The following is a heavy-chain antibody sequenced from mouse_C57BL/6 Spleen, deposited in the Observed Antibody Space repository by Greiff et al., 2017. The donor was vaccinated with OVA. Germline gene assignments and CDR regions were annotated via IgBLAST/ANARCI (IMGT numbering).Heavy chain of an antibody. J-gene: IGHJ1*03. CDR3: AREPRGGYFDV. D-gene: IGHD3-3*01. V-gene: IGHV1-82*01. CDR2: IYPGDGDT. Sequence: QVQLQQSGPELVKPGASVKISCKASGYAFSSSWMNWVKQRPGKGLEWIGRIYPGDGDTNYNGKFKGKATLTADKSSSTAYMPLSSLTSEDSAVYFCAREPRGGYFDVWGTGTTVTVSS. CDR1: GYAFSSSW.